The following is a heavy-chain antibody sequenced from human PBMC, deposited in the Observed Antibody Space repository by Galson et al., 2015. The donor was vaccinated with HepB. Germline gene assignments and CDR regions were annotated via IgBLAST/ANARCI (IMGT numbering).Heavy chain of an antibody. CDR2: ISYDGSNK. V-gene: IGHV3-30*18. D-gene: IGHD3-3*01. J-gene: IGHJ4*02. CDR3: AKGAARSIFGVVITSDNYFDY. Sequence: SLRLSCAASGFTFSSYGMHWVRQAPGKGLEWVAVISYDGSNKYYADSVKGRFTISRDNSKNTLYLQMNSLRAEDTAVYYCAKGAARSIFGVVITSDNYFDYWGQGTLVTVSS. CDR1: GFTFSSYG.